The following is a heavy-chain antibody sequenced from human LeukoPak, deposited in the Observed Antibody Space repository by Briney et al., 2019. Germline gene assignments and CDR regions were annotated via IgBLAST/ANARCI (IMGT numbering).Heavy chain of an antibody. CDR2: MNPNSGNT. D-gene: IGHD1-26*01. CDR1: GYTFTSYD. V-gene: IGHV1-8*01. CDR3: ARFEARGSYNYYYYYGMDV. Sequence: ASVKVSCKASGYTFTSYDINWVRQATGQGLEWMGWMNPNSGNTGYAQKFQGRVTMTRNTSISTAYMELSSLRSEDTAVYYCARFEARGSYNYYYYYGMDVWGQGTTVTVSS. J-gene: IGHJ6*02.